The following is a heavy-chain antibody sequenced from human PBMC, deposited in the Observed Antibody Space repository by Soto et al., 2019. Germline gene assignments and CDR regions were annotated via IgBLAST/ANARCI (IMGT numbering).Heavy chain of an antibody. CDR2: MNPNSGNT. V-gene: IGHV1-8*01. CDR3: AILYVGFYYYYGMDV. D-gene: IGHD2-8*01. Sequence: QVQLVQSGAEVKKPGASVKVSCKASGYTFTSYDINWVRQATGQGLEWMGWMNPNSGNTGYAQKFQGRVTMTRKTSISTAYMELSSLRSEDTAVYYCAILYVGFYYYYGMDVWGQGTTVTVSS. J-gene: IGHJ6*02. CDR1: GYTFTSYD.